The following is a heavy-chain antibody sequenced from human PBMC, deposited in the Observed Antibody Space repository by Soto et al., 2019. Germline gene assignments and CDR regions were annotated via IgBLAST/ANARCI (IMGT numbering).Heavy chain of an antibody. J-gene: IGHJ4*02. CDR2: ISSDGGNK. D-gene: IGHD6-13*01. CDR1: GFTFSSYG. CDR3: AKDPTWYSTSLDY. V-gene: IGHV3-30*18. Sequence: XGSLRLSCSAAGFTFSSYGMHWVRLAPGKGLEWMAVISSDGGNKYYADSVKGRFTISRDNSENTLYLQMNSLRAEDTAVYYCAKDPTWYSTSLDYWGQGTLVTVSS.